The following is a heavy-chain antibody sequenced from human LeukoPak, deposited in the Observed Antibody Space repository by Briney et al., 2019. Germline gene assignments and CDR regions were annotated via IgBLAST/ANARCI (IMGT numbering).Heavy chain of an antibody. J-gene: IGHJ3*02. Sequence: GGSLRLSCAASGFTVSSNYMSWVRQAPGKGLEWVSVIYSGGSTYYADSVKGRFIISRDNSKNTLYLQMNSLRAEDTAVYYCARRFGPNAFDIWGQGTMVTVFS. CDR3: ARRFGPNAFDI. V-gene: IGHV3-66*04. D-gene: IGHD3-3*01. CDR2: IYSGGST. CDR1: GFTVSSNY.